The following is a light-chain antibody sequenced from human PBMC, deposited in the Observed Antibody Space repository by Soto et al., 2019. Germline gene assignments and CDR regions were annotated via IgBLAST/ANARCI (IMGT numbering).Light chain of an antibody. CDR2: GAS. CDR1: QSVSSSY. Sequence: VLTRSQAILSLSPCEPANLCCRASQSVSSSYLAWYQQKPGQAPSLLIYGASRRATGIPDRFSGSGSGTDFTLTISRLEPEDFAVYYCQQYDSSPITSGQRARLVIK. CDR3: QQYDSSPIT. J-gene: IGKJ5*01. V-gene: IGKV3-20*01.